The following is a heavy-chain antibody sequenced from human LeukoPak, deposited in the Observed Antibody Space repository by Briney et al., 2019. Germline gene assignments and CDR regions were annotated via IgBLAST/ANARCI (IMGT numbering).Heavy chain of an antibody. J-gene: IGHJ4*02. CDR2: IYHSGST. D-gene: IGHD6-13*01. CDR1: GYSISSGYY. CDR3: ARDRIAAGFDY. Sequence: SETLSLTCAVSGYSISSGYYWGWIRQPPGKGLEWIGSIYHSGSTYYNPSLKSRVTISVDTSKNQFSLKLSSVTAADTAVYYCARDRIAAGFDYWGQGTLVTVSS. V-gene: IGHV4-38-2*01.